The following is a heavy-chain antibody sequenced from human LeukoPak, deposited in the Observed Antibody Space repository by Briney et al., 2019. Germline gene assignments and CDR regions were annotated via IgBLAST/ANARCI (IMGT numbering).Heavy chain of an antibody. Sequence: PSETLSLTCTVSGGSISSGNNYWAWIRQPAGKGLEWIGRIYSSGSTNYNPSLKSRVTMSVDTSKNQFSLKLSSVTAADTAVYYCARVSLVRGAPDYYFDYWGQGTLVTVSS. J-gene: IGHJ4*02. D-gene: IGHD3-10*01. CDR1: GGSISSGNNY. V-gene: IGHV4-61*02. CDR3: ARVSLVRGAPDYYFDY. CDR2: IYSSGST.